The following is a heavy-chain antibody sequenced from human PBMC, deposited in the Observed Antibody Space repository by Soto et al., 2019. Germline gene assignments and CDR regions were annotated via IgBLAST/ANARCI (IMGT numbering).Heavy chain of an antibody. CDR2: TIPNFGTA. V-gene: IGHV1-69*12. CDR3: ARIRSDSSSYYLDY. D-gene: IGHD3-22*01. Sequence: QVQLVQSGAEVKKPGSSVKVSCKASGGTFSSYGISWVRQAPGQGLEWMGGTIPNFGTAHDALKFQGRVTISADESTSTAYMELNSLRYEDTAVYYCARIRSDSSSYYLDYWGQGTPVTVSS. J-gene: IGHJ4*02. CDR1: GGTFSSYG.